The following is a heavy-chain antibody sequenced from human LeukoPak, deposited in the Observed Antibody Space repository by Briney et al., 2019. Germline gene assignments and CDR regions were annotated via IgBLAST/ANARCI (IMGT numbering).Heavy chain of an antibody. CDR2: INPNSGGT. Sequence: ASVKVSCKASGYTFTGYCMHWVRQAPGQGLEWMGWINPNSGGTNYAQKFQGRVTMTRDTSISTAYMELSRLRSDDTAVYYCARDRAVLRAFDIWGQGQWSPSLQ. CDR1: GYTFTGYC. D-gene: IGHD6-19*01. J-gene: IGHJ3*02. CDR3: ARDRAVLRAFDI. V-gene: IGHV1-2*02.